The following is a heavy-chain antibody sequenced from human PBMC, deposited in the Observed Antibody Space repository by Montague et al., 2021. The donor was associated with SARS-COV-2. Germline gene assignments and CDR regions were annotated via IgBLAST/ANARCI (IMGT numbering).Heavy chain of an antibody. CDR3: VKSRYGASGADY. D-gene: IGHD7-27*01. CDR1: GLTFSSNW. V-gene: IGHV3-74*01. CDR2: TNSDGTTT. J-gene: IGHJ4*02. Sequence: SLRLSCAASGLTFSSNWMHWVRRPPGKGLMWVSRTNSDGTTTHYADSVKGRFTISRDNAENMLYLQMNSLRGEDSAVYYCVKSRYGASGADYWGQGTVVTVSS.